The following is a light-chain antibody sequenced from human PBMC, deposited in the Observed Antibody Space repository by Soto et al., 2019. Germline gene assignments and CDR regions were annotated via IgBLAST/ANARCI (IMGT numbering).Light chain of an antibody. Sequence: IQMTQSPSPLSASVVDRVPITFRASHKIERWMAWYQQKPGKAPSLLIFDASTLHSGVPSRFSGSGSGTDFTLTISSLQPDDFATYYCQQFAISTTFGQGTKVDIK. J-gene: IGKJ1*01. CDR3: QQFAISTT. CDR1: HKIERW. CDR2: DAS. V-gene: IGKV1-5*01.